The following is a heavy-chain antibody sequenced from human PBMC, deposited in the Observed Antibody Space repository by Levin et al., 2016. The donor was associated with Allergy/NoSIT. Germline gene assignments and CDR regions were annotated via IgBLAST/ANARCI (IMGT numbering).Heavy chain of an antibody. J-gene: IGHJ5*02. V-gene: IGHV5-51*01. Sequence: GGSLRLSCQASAYIFSSYWIGWVRQMPGKGLEWMGIIYPGDSDTRYSPSFQGQVTISADKSISTAYLQWSSLKASDTAMYYCARHRDYGDYARNWFDPWGQGTRVTVSS. D-gene: IGHD4-17*01. CDR3: ARHRDYGDYARNWFDP. CDR1: AYIFSSYW. CDR2: IYPGDSDT.